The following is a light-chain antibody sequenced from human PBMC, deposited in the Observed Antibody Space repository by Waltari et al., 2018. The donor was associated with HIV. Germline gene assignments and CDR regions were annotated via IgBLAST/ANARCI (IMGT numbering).Light chain of an antibody. CDR2: EVK. V-gene: IGLV2-23*02. Sequence: HSALTQPASVSGSPGQSITISCTGTSSNVGTYNLVSWYQQHPGKAPKLLIYEVKRRPSGLSGRFAGSKSGNTASLTVSVLQAEDEAIYYCCSYAGSDTLVFGGGTSLTIL. J-gene: IGLJ3*02. CDR3: CSYAGSDTLV. CDR1: SSNVGTYNL.